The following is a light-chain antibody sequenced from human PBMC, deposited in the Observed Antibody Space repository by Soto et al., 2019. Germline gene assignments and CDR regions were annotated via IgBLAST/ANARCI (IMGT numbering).Light chain of an antibody. CDR1: QSVSSY. CDR2: DAS. V-gene: IGKV3-11*01. Sequence: EIVLTQSPATLSLSPGERATLSCRASQSVSSYLSWYQQKPGQAPRLLIYDASNRATGIPARFSGSGSGTDFTLTISSLEPEDFAVYYCQQRSSWPLLTFGGGTKVDI. CDR3: QQRSSWPLLT. J-gene: IGKJ4*01.